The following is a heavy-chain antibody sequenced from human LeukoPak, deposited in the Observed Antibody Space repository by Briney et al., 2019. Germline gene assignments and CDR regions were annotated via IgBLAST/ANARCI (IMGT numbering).Heavy chain of an antibody. D-gene: IGHD3-16*01. CDR2: IYYSGST. CDR1: GASSSSSY. V-gene: IGHV4-59*01. J-gene: IGHJ3*02. CDR3: ARVWSSRKAFDI. Sequence: SETLSLTCTVSGASSSSSYCSWIRQPPGKGLELIGYIYYSGSTNYNPSLKSRVTISVDTSKNQFSLKLTSVTAADTAVYYCARVWSSRKAFDIWGQGTMVTASS.